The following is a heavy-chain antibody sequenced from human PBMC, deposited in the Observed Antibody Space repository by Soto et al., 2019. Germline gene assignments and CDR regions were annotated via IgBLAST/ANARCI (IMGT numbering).Heavy chain of an antibody. CDR3: AKATATGGGAFDI. J-gene: IGHJ3*02. D-gene: IGHD2-8*02. CDR1: GFTFSSYE. CDR2: ISSSGSTI. Sequence: GGSLRLSCAASGFTFSSYEMNWVRQAPGKGLEWVSYISSSGSTIYYADSVRGRFTISRDGSKNTVYLQMNSLTAGDTAVYYCAKATATGGGAFDICGQGTMVTVSS. V-gene: IGHV3-48*03.